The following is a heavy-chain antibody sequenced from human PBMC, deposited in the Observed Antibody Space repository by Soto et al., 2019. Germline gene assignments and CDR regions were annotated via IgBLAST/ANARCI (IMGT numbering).Heavy chain of an antibody. Sequence: EVQLVESGGGLVQPGGSLRLACAGSGFRVSDYWMHWVRPAPGKGLVWVSRVSNEGSKEYADFVKGRFTLSKDNAKNTLYLEMDSLSVEDTALYYCTATPRNGMGGWGQGTKVTVAS. CDR2: VSNEGSK. CDR3: TATPRNGMGG. CDR1: GFRVSDYW. V-gene: IGHV3-74*01. J-gene: IGHJ6*02.